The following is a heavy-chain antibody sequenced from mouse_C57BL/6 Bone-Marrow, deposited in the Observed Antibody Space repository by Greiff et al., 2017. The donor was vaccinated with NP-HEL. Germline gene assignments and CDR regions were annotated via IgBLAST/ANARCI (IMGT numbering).Heavy chain of an antibody. CDR3: ARDGGSRYYFDY. CDR2: IDPEDGET. Sequence: VQLQQSGAELVKPGASVKLSCTASGFNIKDYYMHWVKQRTEQGLEWIGRIDPEDGETKYAPKFQGKATITADPSSNTPDLQRSSLTSEDTAVYYCARDGGSRYYFDYWGQGTTLTVSS. D-gene: IGHD1-1*02. CDR1: GFNIKDYY. V-gene: IGHV14-2*01. J-gene: IGHJ2*01.